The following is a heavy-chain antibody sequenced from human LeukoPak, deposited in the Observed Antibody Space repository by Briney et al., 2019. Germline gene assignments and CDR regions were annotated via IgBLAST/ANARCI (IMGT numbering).Heavy chain of an antibody. CDR3: AKGRGWFYGMDV. Sequence: GGSLRPSCAASGFTFNSYAMNWVRQAPGKGLEWVSGLSGSGGSTYYADSVQGRFTISRDNSKNTLYLQMNSLRAEDTAVYYCAKGRGWFYGMDVWGQGTTVTVSS. J-gene: IGHJ6*02. CDR2: LSGSGGST. CDR1: GFTFNSYA. D-gene: IGHD2-15*01. V-gene: IGHV3-23*01.